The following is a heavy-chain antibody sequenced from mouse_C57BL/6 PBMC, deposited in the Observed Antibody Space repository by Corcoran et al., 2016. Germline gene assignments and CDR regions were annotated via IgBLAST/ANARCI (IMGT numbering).Heavy chain of an antibody. CDR3: ARSGNFRYYFDY. V-gene: IGHV9-3*01. CDR1: GYTFTTYG. D-gene: IGHD2-1*01. J-gene: IGHJ2*01. CDR2: INTYSGVP. Sequence: QIQLVQSGPELKKPGETVKISCKASGYTFTTYGMSWVKQAPGKGLKWMGWINTYSGVPTYADDFKGRFAFSLETSASTAYLQINNLKNEETATYFCARSGNFRYYFDYWGQGTTLTVSS.